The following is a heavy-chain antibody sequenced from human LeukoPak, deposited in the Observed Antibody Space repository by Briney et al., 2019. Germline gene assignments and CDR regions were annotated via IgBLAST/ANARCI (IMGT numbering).Heavy chain of an antibody. CDR2: INPNSGGT. CDR1: GYTFTTYG. Sequence: ASVKVSCKASGYTFTTYGISWVRQAPGQGLEWMGWINPNSGGTNYAQKFQGRVTMTRDTSISTAYMELSRLRSDDTAVYYCAIMAYYYDSSGYFLGRQDAFDIWGQGTMVTVSS. J-gene: IGHJ3*02. D-gene: IGHD3-22*01. CDR3: AIMAYYYDSSGYFLGRQDAFDI. V-gene: IGHV1-2*02.